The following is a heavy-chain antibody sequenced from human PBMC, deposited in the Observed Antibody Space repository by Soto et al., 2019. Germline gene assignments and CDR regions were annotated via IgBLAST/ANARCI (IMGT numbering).Heavy chain of an antibody. D-gene: IGHD2-15*01. J-gene: IGHJ4*02. CDR2: IYHSGST. CDR1: GGSISSYY. V-gene: IGHV4-59*08. Sequence: PSETLSLTCTVSGGSISSYYWSWIRQPPGKGLEWIGYIYHSGSTNYNPSLKSRVTISVDTSKNQFSLKLSSVTAADTAVYYCARGYCSGGSCYPPGFGYWGQGTLVTVSS. CDR3: ARGYCSGGSCYPPGFGY.